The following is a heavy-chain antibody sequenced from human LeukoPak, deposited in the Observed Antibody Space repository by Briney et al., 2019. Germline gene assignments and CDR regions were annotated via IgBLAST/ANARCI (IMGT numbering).Heavy chain of an antibody. J-gene: IGHJ4*02. CDR3: AKRNGYSFDY. CDR2: ITASGGGT. CDR1: GFTFSSYA. V-gene: IGHV3-23*01. D-gene: IGHD2-8*01. Sequence: GGSLRLSCAASGFTFSSYAMSWVRQAPGKGLEWVSVITASGGGTFYADSVKGRFTISRDNSKNTLYLQMSSLGADDTAVYYCAKRNGYSFDYWGQGTLVTVSS.